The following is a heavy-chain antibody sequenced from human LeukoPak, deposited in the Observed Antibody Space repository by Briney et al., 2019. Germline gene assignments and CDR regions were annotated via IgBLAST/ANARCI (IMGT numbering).Heavy chain of an antibody. CDR2: MNPNRGNT. CDR1: GYTFTSYD. V-gene: IGHV1-8*01. CDR3: ARLEGSTSRDYYYYYMDV. J-gene: IGHJ6*03. Sequence: GASVKVSCKASGYTFTSYDINWVRQATGQGLEWMGWMNPNRGNTGYAQKFQGRVTMTRDTSISTAYMELSSLRSEDTAVYYCARLEGSTSRDYYYYYMDVWGKGTTVTVSS. D-gene: IGHD2-2*01.